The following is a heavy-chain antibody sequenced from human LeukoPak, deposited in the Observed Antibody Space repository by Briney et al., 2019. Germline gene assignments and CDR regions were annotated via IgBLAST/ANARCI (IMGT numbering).Heavy chain of an antibody. J-gene: IGHJ3*02. CDR2: INPNSGGT. CDR3: ARGYYDILTGYHGDAFDI. Sequence: ASVKVSCKASGYTFTGYYMHWVRQAPGQGLEWMGWINPNSGGTNYAQKFQGRVTMTRDTSISTPYMELSRLRSDDTAVYYCARGYYDILTGYHGDAFDIWGQGTMVTVSS. CDR1: GYTFTGYY. V-gene: IGHV1-2*02. D-gene: IGHD3-9*01.